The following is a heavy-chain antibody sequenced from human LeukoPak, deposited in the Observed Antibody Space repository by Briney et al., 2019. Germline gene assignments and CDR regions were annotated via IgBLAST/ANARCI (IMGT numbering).Heavy chain of an antibody. V-gene: IGHV3-48*04. J-gene: IGHJ2*01. CDR3: AREWDRLGYFDL. Sequence: GGSLRLSCAASGFTFSSYSMTWVRQAPGKGLEWVSYISSSSSIIYYADSVKGRFTISRDNAKNALYLQMNSLRVEDTAVYYCAREWDRLGYFDLWGRGTLITVSS. CDR2: ISSSSSII. CDR1: GFTFSSYS. D-gene: IGHD1-26*01.